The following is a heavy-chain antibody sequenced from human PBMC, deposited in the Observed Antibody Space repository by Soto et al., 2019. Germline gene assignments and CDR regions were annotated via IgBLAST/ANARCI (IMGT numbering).Heavy chain of an antibody. CDR1: GYTFTNNG. CDR2: INVGKGNT. Sequence: ASVKVSCKASGYTFTNNGIHWARQAPGQRLEWMGWINVGKGNTKYSQKFQGRVTITRDTSATTAYMELSSLRSEDTAVYYCAREGYYDTSGYYDYWGQGTLVTSPQ. J-gene: IGHJ4*02. V-gene: IGHV1-3*01. D-gene: IGHD3-22*01. CDR3: AREGYYDTSGYYDY.